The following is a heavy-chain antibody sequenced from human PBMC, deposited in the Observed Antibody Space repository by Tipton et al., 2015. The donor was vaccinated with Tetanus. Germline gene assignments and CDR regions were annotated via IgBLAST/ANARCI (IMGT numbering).Heavy chain of an antibody. V-gene: IGHV1-2*02. CDR1: GYTFTGHY. CDR3: ARDWTITPRPPWFDP. D-gene: IGHD6-6*01. Sequence: QSGPEVKRPGASVKVSCKASGYTFTGHYIHWVRQAPGQGLEWMGWISPNSGVANYGKKFQGRVTMTRDTSITTAYMELSSLTSDDTAVYYCARDWTITPRPPWFDPWGQGTLVTVSS. J-gene: IGHJ5*02. CDR2: ISPNSGVA.